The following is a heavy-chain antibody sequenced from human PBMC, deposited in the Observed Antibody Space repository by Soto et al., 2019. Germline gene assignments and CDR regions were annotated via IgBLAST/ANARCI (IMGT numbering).Heavy chain of an antibody. CDR1: GFTFSSYA. Sequence: GGSLRLSCAASGFTFSSYAMHWVRQAPGKGLEWVAVISYDGSNKHYADSVKGRFTISRDNSKNTLYLQMNSLRAEDTAVYYCARGWYYDILTGMSYFDYWGQGTLVTVSS. CDR2: ISYDGSNK. CDR3: ARGWYYDILTGMSYFDY. J-gene: IGHJ4*02. V-gene: IGHV3-30-3*01. D-gene: IGHD3-9*01.